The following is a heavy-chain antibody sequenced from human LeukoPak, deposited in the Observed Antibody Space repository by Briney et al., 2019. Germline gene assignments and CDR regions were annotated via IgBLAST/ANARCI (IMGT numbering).Heavy chain of an antibody. V-gene: IGHV3-49*03. CDR3: TRFSTHYARDAFDI. CDR2: IRSKAYGGTT. J-gene: IGHJ3*02. Sequence: PGGSLRLSCTASGFTFGDYAMSWFRQAPGKGLEWVGFIRSKAYGGTTEYAASVKGRFTISRDDSKSIAYLQMNSLKTEDTAVYYCTRFSTHYARDAFDIWGQGTMVTVSS. D-gene: IGHD4-17*01. CDR1: GFTFGDYA.